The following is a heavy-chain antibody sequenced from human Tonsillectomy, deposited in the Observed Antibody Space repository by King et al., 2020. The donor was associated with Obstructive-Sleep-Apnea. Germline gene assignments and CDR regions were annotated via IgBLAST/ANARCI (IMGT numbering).Heavy chain of an antibody. CDR1: GFTFSSYA. Sequence: VQLVESGGGVVQPGRSLRLSCAASGFTFSSYAMHWVRQAPGKGLEWVAVISYDGSNKYYADSVKGRFTISRDNSKNTLYLQMNSLRAEDTAVYYCARTYYYDSSGYHDDAFDIWGQGTMVTVSS. V-gene: IGHV3-30*04. D-gene: IGHD3-22*01. CDR2: ISYDGSNK. J-gene: IGHJ3*02. CDR3: ARTYYYDSSGYHDDAFDI.